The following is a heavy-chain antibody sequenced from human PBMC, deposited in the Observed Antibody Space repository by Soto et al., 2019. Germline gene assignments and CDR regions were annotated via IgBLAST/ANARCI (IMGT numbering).Heavy chain of an antibody. Sequence: PSETLSLTCTVSGGSIARRTYYWAWIRQPPGKGLEWIGSIYYSGTTYYNPSLKSRVTISVDTSKNQFSLKLTSVTAADTAVYYCATLYVVVPSAQNWFDPWGQGNLVTVCS. J-gene: IGHJ5*02. D-gene: IGHD2-2*01. CDR2: IYYSGTT. CDR3: ATLYVVVPSAQNWFDP. CDR1: GGSIARRTYY. V-gene: IGHV4-39*01.